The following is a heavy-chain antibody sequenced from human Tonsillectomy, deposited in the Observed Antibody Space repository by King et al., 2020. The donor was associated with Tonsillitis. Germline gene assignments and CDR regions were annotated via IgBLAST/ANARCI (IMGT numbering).Heavy chain of an antibody. CDR2: ISAYNGNT. CDR1: GYTFTSYG. D-gene: IGHD1-7*01. V-gene: IGHV1-18*01. J-gene: IGHJ5*02. CDR3: ARAVELRFGRVLNWFDP. Sequence: QLVQSGAEVKKPGASVKVSCKASGYTFTSYGISWVRQAPGQGLEWMGWISAYNGNTNYAQKLQGRVTMTTDTSTSTAYMELRSLRSDDTAVYYWARAVELRFGRVLNWFDPWGQGTLVTVSS.